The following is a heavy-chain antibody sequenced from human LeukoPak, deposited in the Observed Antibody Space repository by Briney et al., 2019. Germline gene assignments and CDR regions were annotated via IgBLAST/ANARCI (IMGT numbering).Heavy chain of an antibody. V-gene: IGHV4-59*01. CDR2: IHYSGTT. J-gene: IGHJ4*02. CDR3: ARLGLPEPEGSRYNTDY. CDR1: GDSISSYY. D-gene: IGHD3-3*01. Sequence: SETLSLTCTVSGDSISSYYWSWIRQSPGTGLEWIGYIHYSGTTKYTPSLRSRVTISIHTSKSQFFLNLSSVTAADTAVYYCARLGLPEPEGSRYNTDYWGQGILVTVSS.